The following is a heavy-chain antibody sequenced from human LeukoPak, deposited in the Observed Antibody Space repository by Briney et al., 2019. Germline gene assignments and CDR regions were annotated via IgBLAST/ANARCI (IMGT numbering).Heavy chain of an antibody. CDR3: ARGMMIATIDY. V-gene: IGHV1-69*13. CDR1: GGTFSSYA. J-gene: IGHJ4*02. Sequence: SVKVSCKASGGTFSSYAISWVRQAPGQGLEWMGGIIPIFGTANYAQKFQGRVTITADESTSTAYIELSRLRSDDTAVYYCARGMMIATIDYWGQGTLVTVSS. CDR2: IIPIFGTA. D-gene: IGHD1-26*01.